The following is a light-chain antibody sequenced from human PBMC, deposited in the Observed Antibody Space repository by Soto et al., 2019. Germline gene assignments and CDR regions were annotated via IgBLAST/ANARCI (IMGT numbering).Light chain of an antibody. CDR3: QQYNSYLWT. Sequence: DIQMTQSPSTLSASVGDRVTMTCRASQSVSTWLAWYQQKPGKAPKLLIYKASSLESGVPSRFSGSGSGTEFTLTISSLQPDDFATYYCQQYNSYLWTFGQGTKVDIX. CDR1: QSVSTW. J-gene: IGKJ1*01. CDR2: KAS. V-gene: IGKV1-5*03.